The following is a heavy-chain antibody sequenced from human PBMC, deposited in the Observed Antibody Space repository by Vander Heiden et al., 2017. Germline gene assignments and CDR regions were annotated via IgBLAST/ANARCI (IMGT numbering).Heavy chain of an antibody. J-gene: IGHJ4*02. Sequence: VQLCESGGGLIQPGGSLRLSCAGPGLTFSNHAMGLVRQAPGKGLGWVSGISGSGSNTYYADSVKGRFTISRDNSKDTLYLQMNSLGAEDTAVYYCVKCITVSGTCYFDYWGQGTLVTVSS. CDR3: VKCITVSGTCYFDY. CDR1: GLTFSNHA. D-gene: IGHD6-19*01. V-gene: IGHV3-23*01. CDR2: ISGSGSNT.